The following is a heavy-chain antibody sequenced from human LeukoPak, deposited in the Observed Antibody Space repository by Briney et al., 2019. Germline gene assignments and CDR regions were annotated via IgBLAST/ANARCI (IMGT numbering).Heavy chain of an antibody. CDR1: GFTFSSYA. J-gene: IGHJ6*02. V-gene: IGHV3-23*01. CDR3: AKDAPFVVVVAAYYGMDV. Sequence: GGSLRLSCAASGFTFSSYAMSWVRQAPGKGLEWVSAISGSGGSTYYADSVKGRFTISRDNSKNTLYLQMNSLRAEDTAVYYCAKDAPFVVVVAAYYGMDVGGQGTTVTVSS. CDR2: ISGSGGST. D-gene: IGHD2-15*01.